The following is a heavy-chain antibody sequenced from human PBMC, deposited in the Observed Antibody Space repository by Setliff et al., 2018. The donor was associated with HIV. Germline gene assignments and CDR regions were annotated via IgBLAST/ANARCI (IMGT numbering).Heavy chain of an antibody. Sequence: PSETLSLTCTVSGDSINKYYWSWIRQPPGKGLEWIGYIYISGNTMYNPSLKSRVTMSLDTPKNQVSLKLTSVTAADTAVYYCARRSIVGSTRGYYYYALDVRGQGTTVTVSS. V-gene: IGHV4-4*09. CDR3: ARRSIVGSTRGYYYYALDV. CDR1: GDSINKYY. D-gene: IGHD2-21*01. J-gene: IGHJ6*02. CDR2: IYISGNT.